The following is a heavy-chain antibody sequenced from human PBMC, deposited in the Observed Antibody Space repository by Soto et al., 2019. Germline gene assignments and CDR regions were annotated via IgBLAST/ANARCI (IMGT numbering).Heavy chain of an antibody. CDR1: GGSISSSSYY. V-gene: IGHV4-39*01. Sequence: SETLSLTCTVSGGSISSSSYYWGWIRQPPGKGLEWIGSIYYSGSTYYNPSLKSRVTISVDTSKNQFSLKLSSVTAADTAVYYCARHRGGDSFACDIWGQGTMVTVSS. CDR3: ARHRGGDSFACDI. D-gene: IGHD2-21*02. J-gene: IGHJ3*02. CDR2: IYYSGST.